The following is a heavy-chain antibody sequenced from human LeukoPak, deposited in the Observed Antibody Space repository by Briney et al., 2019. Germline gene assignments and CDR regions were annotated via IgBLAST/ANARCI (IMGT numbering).Heavy chain of an antibody. CDR2: IRDKAESYAT. Sequence: PGGSLRLSCAASGFSFSVSTMHWVRQASGKGLEWVGRIRDKAESYATVYAASVKGRFTISRDDSQNTAYLQLNGLRSDDTAVYYCTRSLTGTTFGDYWGQGTPVTVSS. V-gene: IGHV3-73*01. J-gene: IGHJ4*02. CDR3: TRSLTGTTFGDY. CDR1: GFSFSVST. D-gene: IGHD1-7*01.